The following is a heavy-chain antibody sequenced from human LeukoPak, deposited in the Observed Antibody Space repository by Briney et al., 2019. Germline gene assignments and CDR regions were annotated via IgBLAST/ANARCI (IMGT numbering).Heavy chain of an antibody. Sequence: SETLSLTCTVSGDSISRGGYYWSWIRQHPGKGLEWVGYIYYSVSSYYNPSFMSRLTISVDTSKNQFSLKLSSVTAADTAVYYCARGNRSGFRWGQGTLVTVSS. D-gene: IGHD2-15*01. CDR2: IYYSVSS. J-gene: IGHJ4*02. CDR3: ARGNRSGFR. CDR1: GDSISRGGYY. V-gene: IGHV4-31*03.